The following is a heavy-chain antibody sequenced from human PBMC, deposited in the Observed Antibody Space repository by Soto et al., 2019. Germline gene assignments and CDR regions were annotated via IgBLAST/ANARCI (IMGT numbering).Heavy chain of an antibody. CDR1: GYTFTSYA. V-gene: IGHV1-3*01. CDR2: INAGNGNT. J-gene: IGHJ6*02. Sequence: ASVKVSCKASGYTFTSYAMHWVRQAPGQRLEWMGWINAGNGNTKYSQKFQGRVTITRDTSASTAYMELSSLRSEDTAVYYCASPITMVRGAALYYYYGMDVWGQGTMVTVYS. D-gene: IGHD3-10*01. CDR3: ASPITMVRGAALYYYYGMDV.